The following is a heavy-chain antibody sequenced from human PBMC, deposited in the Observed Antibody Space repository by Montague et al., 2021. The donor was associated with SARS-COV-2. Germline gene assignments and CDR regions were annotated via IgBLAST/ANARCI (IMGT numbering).Heavy chain of an antibody. V-gene: IGHV4-61*01. CDR2: INYSGST. Sequence: SETLSLTCTVSGGSVSSGSYYWSWIRQPPGKRLEWIGYINYSGSTNYNPSLKSRVTISVDMSRNQFSLKLRSVTAADTAIYYCVRPGRAPFHYAMDVWGQGTTVTVSS. CDR1: GGSVSSGSYY. D-gene: IGHD2/OR15-2a*01. CDR3: VRPGRAPFHYAMDV. J-gene: IGHJ6*02.